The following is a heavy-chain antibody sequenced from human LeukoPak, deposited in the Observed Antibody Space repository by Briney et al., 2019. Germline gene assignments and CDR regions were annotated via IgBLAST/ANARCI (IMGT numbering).Heavy chain of an antibody. V-gene: IGHV3-30-3*01. D-gene: IGHD3-16*01. CDR2: ISYDGSNK. Sequence: LSGGSLRLSCTASGFTFGDYAMNWVRQAPGKGLEWVAVISYDGSNKYYADSVKGRFTISRDNSKNTLYLQMNSLRAEDTAVYYCARDYASRFDYWGQGTLVTASS. CDR3: ARDYASRFDY. CDR1: GFTFGDYA. J-gene: IGHJ4*02.